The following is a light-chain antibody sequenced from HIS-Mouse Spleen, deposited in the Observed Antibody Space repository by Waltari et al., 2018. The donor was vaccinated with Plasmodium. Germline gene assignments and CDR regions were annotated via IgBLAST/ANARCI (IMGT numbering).Light chain of an antibody. CDR1: QSVSSN. CDR2: GAS. V-gene: IGKV3-15*01. J-gene: IGKJ3*01. CDR3: QQYNNWSFT. Sequence: ELVMTQSPATLPLSPGERATRSCRASQSVSSNLAWYQQKPGQAPRLLIYGASTRATGIPARFSGSGSGTEFTLTISSLQSEDFAVYYCQQYNNWSFTFGPGTKVDIK.